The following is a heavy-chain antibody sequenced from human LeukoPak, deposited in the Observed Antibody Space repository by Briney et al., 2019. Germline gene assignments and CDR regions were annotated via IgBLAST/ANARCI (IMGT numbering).Heavy chain of an antibody. CDR2: IRSDGSDK. J-gene: IGHJ4*02. CDR3: AKDLAPDY. Sequence: GGSLRLSCAASGFIFSTYGMHWVRQAPGKGLEWVAFIRSDGSDKSYAGSVMGRFTISRDNSKNTLYLQMNTLRAEDTAVYYCAKDLAPDYWGQGTLVTVSS. CDR1: GFIFSTYG. V-gene: IGHV3-30*02.